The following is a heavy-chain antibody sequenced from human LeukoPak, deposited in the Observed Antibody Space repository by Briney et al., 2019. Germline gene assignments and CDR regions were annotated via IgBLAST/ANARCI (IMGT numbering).Heavy chain of an antibody. CDR2: ISAYNGNT. V-gene: IGHV1-18*01. J-gene: IGHJ4*02. CDR3: ARVLEDCYGSGSHFDY. Sequence: GASVKVSCKASGYTFTSYGISWVRQAPGQGLEWMGWISAYNGNTNYAQKLQGRVTMTTDTSTSTAYMELRSLRSDDTAVYYCARVLEDCYGSGSHFDYWGQGTLVTVSS. CDR1: GYTFTSYG. D-gene: IGHD3-10*01.